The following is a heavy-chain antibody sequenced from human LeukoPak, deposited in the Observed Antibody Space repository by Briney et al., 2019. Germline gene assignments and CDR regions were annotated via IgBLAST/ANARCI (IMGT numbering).Heavy chain of an antibody. CDR2: IRRDGSQK. V-gene: IGHV3-7*05. Sequence: GGSLRVSCAASGFSFSSDWMSWVRQAPGKGLEWVANIRRDGSQKYYVDSVKGRFTISRDNADNSLYLHMNSLRAEDTAVYYCATYYDSGSSDAFDIWGQGTMVTVSS. D-gene: IGHD3-10*01. CDR3: ATYYDSGSSDAFDI. J-gene: IGHJ3*02. CDR1: GFSFSSDW.